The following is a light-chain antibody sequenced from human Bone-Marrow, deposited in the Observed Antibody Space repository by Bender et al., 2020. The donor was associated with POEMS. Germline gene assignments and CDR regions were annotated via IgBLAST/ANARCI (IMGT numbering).Light chain of an antibody. J-gene: IGLJ3*02. CDR1: SSDIGSYIL. V-gene: IGLV2-14*02. CDR2: DVS. CDR3: NSYTSSSTWV. Sequence: QSALTQPASVSGSPGQSITISCTGTSSDIGSYILVSWFQQHPGTAPKLMIYDVSNRPSGVSNRFSGSKSGNTASLTISGLQAEDEADYYCNSYTSSSTWVFGGGTKLTVL.